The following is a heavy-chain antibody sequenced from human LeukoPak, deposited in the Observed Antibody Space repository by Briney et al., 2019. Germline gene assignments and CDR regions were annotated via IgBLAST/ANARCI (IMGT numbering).Heavy chain of an antibody. Sequence: ASVKVSCKASGYTFTSYDINWLRQATGQGPEWMGWMNPNSGATGYAQKFQGRVTMTRSTSINTAYMELSSLRSEDTAVYYCARDHRFLEWLFDWGQGTLVTVSS. CDR3: ARDHRFLEWLFD. J-gene: IGHJ4*02. V-gene: IGHV1-8*01. D-gene: IGHD3-3*01. CDR1: GYTFTSYD. CDR2: MNPNSGAT.